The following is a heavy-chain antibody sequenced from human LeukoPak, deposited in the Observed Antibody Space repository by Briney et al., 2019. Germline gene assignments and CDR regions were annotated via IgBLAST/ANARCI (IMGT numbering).Heavy chain of an antibody. D-gene: IGHD2-2*02. CDR1: VYTFTSYD. Sequence: ASVKVSCKASVYTFTSYDIHWVRQATAQGLEWMGWMNPNSGNTGYAQKFQGRVNITRNASISTAYMELSSLRSEDTAVYYCARGRSTSCYMCDIGSFDPWGQGTLVTVSS. CDR2: MNPNSGNT. V-gene: IGHV1-8*03. CDR3: ARGRSTSCYMCDIGSFDP. J-gene: IGHJ5*02.